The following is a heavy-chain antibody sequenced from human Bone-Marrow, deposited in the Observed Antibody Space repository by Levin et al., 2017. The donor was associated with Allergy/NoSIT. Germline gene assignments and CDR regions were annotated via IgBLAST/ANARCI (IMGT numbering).Heavy chain of an antibody. CDR2: ISSSGSTK. Sequence: PGESLKISCAASGFSFSTYEMNWVRQAPGKGLEWISYISSSGSTKYYADSVKGRFTISSKNSLHLQMNSLRAEDTAIYYCTRDKKSDGVTPDWCFDRWGRGTPVTVSS. CDR1: GFSFSTYE. V-gene: IGHV3-48*03. CDR3: TRDKKSDGVTPDWCFDR. J-gene: IGHJ2*01. D-gene: IGHD2-21*02.